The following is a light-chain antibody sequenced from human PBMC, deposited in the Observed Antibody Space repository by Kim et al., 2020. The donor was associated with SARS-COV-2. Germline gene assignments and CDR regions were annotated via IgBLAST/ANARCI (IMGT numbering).Light chain of an antibody. CDR1: VLAKKY. Sequence: SDPPGQTARITCSGDVLAKKYVRWFQQKPGQAPVLVIYKDSERPSGTPERFSGSRSGSIGTLTISGAQVEDEADYYCYSAADNSVLFGGGTQLKVL. CDR3: YSAADNSVL. J-gene: IGLJ2*01. CDR2: KDS. V-gene: IGLV3-27*01.